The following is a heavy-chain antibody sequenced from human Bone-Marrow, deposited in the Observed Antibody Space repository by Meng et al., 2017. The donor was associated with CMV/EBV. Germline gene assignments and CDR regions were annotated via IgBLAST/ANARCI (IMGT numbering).Heavy chain of an antibody. CDR1: GFTFSSYY. Sequence: GESLKISCAASGFTFSSYYMHWVRQPPGKGLVWVSRINTDGMSTTYADSVKGRFTISRDNAKNTLYLQMSSLRAEDTAVYYCARVDYYDRSGYYKYYYYGMDVWARGTTATVPS. CDR2: INTDGMST. V-gene: IGHV3-74*01. J-gene: IGHJ6*02. CDR3: ARVDYYDRSGYYKYYYYGMDV. D-gene: IGHD3-22*01.